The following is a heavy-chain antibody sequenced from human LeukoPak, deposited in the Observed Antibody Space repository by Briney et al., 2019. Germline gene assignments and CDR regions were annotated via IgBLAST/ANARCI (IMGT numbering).Heavy chain of an antibody. D-gene: IGHD2-2*02. Sequence: GGSLRLSCAASGFTFSSYWMHWVRHAPGKGLVWVSRINSDGSSTTSADSVKGRFTITSDNAKNTLYLQMNSLRAEGTAVYYCARRYCSSTSCYKGLDYWGQGTLVTVSS. CDR1: GFTFSSYW. CDR2: INSDGSST. CDR3: ARRYCSSTSCYKGLDY. J-gene: IGHJ4*02. V-gene: IGHV3-74*01.